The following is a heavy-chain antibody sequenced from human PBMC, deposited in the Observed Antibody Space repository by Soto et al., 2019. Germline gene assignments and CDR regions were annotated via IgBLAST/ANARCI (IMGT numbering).Heavy chain of an antibody. Sequence: PGGSLRLSCVASGFTFINAWMTWVRQAPGKGLELIGRIKGKSGGGTTDYTASLKGRCTISRDDSANTLYLQMNRLGTEDTAVYYCASFLEWGGDVWGQGTTVTVSS. D-gene: IGHD3-3*01. CDR2: IKGKSGGGTT. CDR3: ASFLEWGGDV. CDR1: GFTFINAW. J-gene: IGHJ6*02. V-gene: IGHV3-15*01.